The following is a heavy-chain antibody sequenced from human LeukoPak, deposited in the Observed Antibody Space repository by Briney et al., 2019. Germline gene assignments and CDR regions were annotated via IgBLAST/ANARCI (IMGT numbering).Heavy chain of an antibody. J-gene: IGHJ6*02. CDR2: IYPGDSDT. CDR3: ASAARTPYYYYGMDV. D-gene: IGHD6-6*01. Sequence: GESLKISCKGSGYSFTSYWIGWVRQMPGKGLEWMGIIYPGDSDTRYSPSFQGQVTISADKSISTAYLQWSSLKASDTAMYYCASAARTPYYYYGMDVWGQGTTVTVSS. CDR1: GYSFTSYW. V-gene: IGHV5-51*01.